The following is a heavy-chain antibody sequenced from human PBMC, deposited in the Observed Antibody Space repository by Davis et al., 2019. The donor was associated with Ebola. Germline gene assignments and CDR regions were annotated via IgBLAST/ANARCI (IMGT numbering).Heavy chain of an antibody. CDR1: GYTFTGYG. CDR2: INPSGGST. Sequence: ASVKVSCKASGYTFTGYGISWVRQAPGQGLEWMGIINPSGGSTNYAQKLQGRVTMTTDTSTSTAYMELRSLRSDDTAVYYCARDVFSRNYFDYWGQGTLVTVSS. J-gene: IGHJ4*02. V-gene: IGHV1-18*04. D-gene: IGHD3-3*01. CDR3: ARDVFSRNYFDY.